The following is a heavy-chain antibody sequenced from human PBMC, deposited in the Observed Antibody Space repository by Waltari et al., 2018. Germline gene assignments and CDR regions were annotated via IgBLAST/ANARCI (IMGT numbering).Heavy chain of an antibody. J-gene: IGHJ4*02. D-gene: IGHD3-16*01. CDR3: ARVGAIISLDY. CDR2: ISSTSSYI. Sequence: EVQLVESGGGLVNPGGSLRPSCAASGFPFSNFAINWVRQAPGKGLEWVSSISSTSSYIYYADSVKGRFTISRDNAKNSLYLQMNSLRADDTAVYYCARVGAIISLDYWGQGTLVTVSS. V-gene: IGHV3-21*01. CDR1: GFPFSNFA.